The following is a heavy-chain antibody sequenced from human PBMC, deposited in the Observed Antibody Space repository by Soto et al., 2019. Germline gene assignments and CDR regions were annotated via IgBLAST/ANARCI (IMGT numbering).Heavy chain of an antibody. CDR2: TSYDGSNP. Sequence: QVQLVESGGGVVQPGRSLRLSCAASGFTLSNYAMYWVRQAPGKGLEWVAVTSYDGSNPYYADSMKGRFMISKDNSENMLYLQMYSMRVEDTAMYYSARDADVGHIYCYGNGMDVWDHGTKVTGSS. CDR1: GFTLSNYA. D-gene: IGHD5-18*01. V-gene: IGHV3-30*03. CDR3: ARDADVGHIYCYGNGMDV. J-gene: IGHJ6*02.